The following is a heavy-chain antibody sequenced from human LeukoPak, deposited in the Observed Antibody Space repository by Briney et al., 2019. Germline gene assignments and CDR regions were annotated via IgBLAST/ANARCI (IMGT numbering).Heavy chain of an antibody. Sequence: PSETLSLTXTVSGGSISNSIYYWGWIRQPPGKGLEWIGSIYYSGNTYYNPSLRSRVTLSVDTSKNQFSLKLSTVTAADTAVYYCARGDYYYYYMDVWGTGTTVTVSS. CDR2: IYYSGNT. J-gene: IGHJ6*03. CDR3: ARGDYYYYYMDV. CDR1: GGSISNSIYY. V-gene: IGHV4-39*01.